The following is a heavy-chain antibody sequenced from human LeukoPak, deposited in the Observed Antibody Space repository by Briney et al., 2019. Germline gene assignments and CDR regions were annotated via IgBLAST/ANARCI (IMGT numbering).Heavy chain of an antibody. J-gene: IGHJ4*02. D-gene: IGHD5-18*01. V-gene: IGHV1-2*02. Sequence: GASVKVSCKASGYTFTGYYMHWVRQAPGQGLEWMGWINPNSGGTNYAQKFQGRVTMTRDTSISTAYMELSRLRSDDTAVYYCARASRGYSYGFAEYWGQGTLVTVSS. CDR1: GYTFTGYY. CDR2: INPNSGGT. CDR3: ARASRGYSYGFAEY.